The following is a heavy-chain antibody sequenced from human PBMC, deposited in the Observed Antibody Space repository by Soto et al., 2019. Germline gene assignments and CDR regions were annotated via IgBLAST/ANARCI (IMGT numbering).Heavy chain of an antibody. CDR3: ARSHTIFYDSSGYYEYAFDI. Sequence: QVQLVQSGAEVKKPGSSVKVSCKASGGTFTNYAFSWVRQAPGQGLEWMGGIIPIFGTSNYAQNFQGRITITADESTSTAYMELSSLRSDDTAMYYWARSHTIFYDSSGYYEYAFDIWGQGTMVTVSS. CDR1: GGTFTNYA. D-gene: IGHD3-22*01. J-gene: IGHJ3*02. V-gene: IGHV1-69*01. CDR2: IIPIFGTS.